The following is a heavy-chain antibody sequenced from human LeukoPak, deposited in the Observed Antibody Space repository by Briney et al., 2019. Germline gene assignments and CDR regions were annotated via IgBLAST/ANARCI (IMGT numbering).Heavy chain of an antibody. CDR2: ISWNSGSI. Sequence: GGSLRLSCAASGFTFSTSAMSWVRQAPGKGLEWVSGISWNSGSIGYADSVKGRFTISRDNAKNSLYLQMNSLRAEDTALYYCAKDTGSGSYSFGGFDYWGQGTLVTVSS. V-gene: IGHV3-9*01. CDR3: AKDTGSGSYSFGGFDY. D-gene: IGHD1-26*01. CDR1: GFTFSTSA. J-gene: IGHJ4*02.